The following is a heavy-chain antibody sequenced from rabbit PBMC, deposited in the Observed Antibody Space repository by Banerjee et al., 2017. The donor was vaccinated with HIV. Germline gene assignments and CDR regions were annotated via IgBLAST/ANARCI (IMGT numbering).Heavy chain of an antibody. CDR2: IDPVFGST. D-gene: IGHD1-1*01. V-gene: IGHV1S45*01. CDR1: GFSFSNNYH. J-gene: IGHJ4*01. Sequence: QEQLEESGGDLVKPGASVTLTCTASGFSFSNNYHMCWVRQAPGKGLEWIGYIDPVFGSTYYASWVNGRFSISSHNAQNTLYLQLNSLTAADTATYFCAREGSSGYYAFNLWGQGTLVTVS. CDR3: AREGSSGYYAFNL.